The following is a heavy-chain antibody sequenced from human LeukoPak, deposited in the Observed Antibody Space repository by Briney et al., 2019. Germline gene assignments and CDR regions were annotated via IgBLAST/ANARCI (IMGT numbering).Heavy chain of an antibody. CDR2: INHSGSP. J-gene: IGHJ3*02. V-gene: IGHV4-34*01. Sequence: SETLSLTCAVYAESFSAYYWNWVRKPPGKGLEWIGEINHSGSPNSNPSLKSRVTISVDTSKNQFSLKLTSVTAADTAVYYCAGSPVDTAMRLSAFGIWGQGTMVTVSS. CDR1: AESFSAYY. D-gene: IGHD5-18*01. CDR3: AGSPVDTAMRLSAFGI.